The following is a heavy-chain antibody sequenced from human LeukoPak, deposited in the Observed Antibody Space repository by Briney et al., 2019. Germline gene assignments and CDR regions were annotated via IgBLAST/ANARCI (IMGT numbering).Heavy chain of an antibody. CDR2: IKQDGNEK. J-gene: IGHJ4*02. CDR1: GFTFSTYW. Sequence: PGGSLRLPCAASGFTFSTYWMSWVRQAPGKGLEWVANIKQDGNEKYYVDSVKGRFAISRDNAQNSLYLQMNSLRAEDTAVYYCARDSPYYFDYWGQGTLVTVSS. V-gene: IGHV3-7*01. CDR3: ARDSPYYFDY.